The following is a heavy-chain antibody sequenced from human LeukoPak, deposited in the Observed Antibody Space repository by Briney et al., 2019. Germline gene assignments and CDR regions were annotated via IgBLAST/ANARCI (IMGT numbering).Heavy chain of an antibody. D-gene: IGHD6-19*01. CDR1: GFTFDDYG. CDR3: ARPNLAVGGKGNGGFDI. Sequence: GGSLRLSCAASGFTFDDYGMSWVRQAPGKGLEWVSGINWNGGSTGYADSVKGRFTISRDNAKNSLYLQMNSLRAEDTALYYCARPNLAVGGKGNGGFDILGQGTMVTVSS. J-gene: IGHJ3*02. V-gene: IGHV3-20*04. CDR2: INWNGGST.